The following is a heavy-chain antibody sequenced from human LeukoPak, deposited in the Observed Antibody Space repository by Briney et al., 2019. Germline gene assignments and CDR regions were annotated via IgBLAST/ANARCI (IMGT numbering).Heavy chain of an antibody. J-gene: IGHJ4*02. CDR1: GGSFSGYY. D-gene: IGHD5-18*01. CDR3: ARVGVLDTAMPIYYFDY. V-gene: IGHV4-34*01. Sequence: SETLSLTCAVYGGSFSGYYWSGIRQPPGKGLEGIGEISHSGSTNYNPSLKSRVTISVDTSKNQFSLKLSSVTAADTAVYYCARVGVLDTAMPIYYFDYWGQGTLVTVSS. CDR2: ISHSGST.